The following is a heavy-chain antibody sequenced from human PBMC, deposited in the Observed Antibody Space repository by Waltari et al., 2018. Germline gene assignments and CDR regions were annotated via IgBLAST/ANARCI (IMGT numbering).Heavy chain of an antibody. Sequence: QVQLQESGPGLVKPSETLSLTCTVSGGSISSHYWSWIRQPPGQGLEWIGYIYYSGSTNPNPSLKGRVTRSVDTSKNQFSLKLSSLTAADTAVYYGARGYQRNKEIMITFGGEKRPSAFDIWGQGTMVTVSS. V-gene: IGHV4-59*11. CDR2: IYYSGST. J-gene: IGHJ3*02. CDR1: GGSISSHY. D-gene: IGHD3-16*01. CDR3: ARGYQRNKEIMITFGGEKRPSAFDI.